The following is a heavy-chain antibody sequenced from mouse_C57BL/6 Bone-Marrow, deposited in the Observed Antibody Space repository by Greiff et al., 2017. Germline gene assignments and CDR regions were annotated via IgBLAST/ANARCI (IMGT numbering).Heavy chain of an antibody. D-gene: IGHD1-1*01. CDR1: GYTFTSYD. Sequence: QVQLQQSGPELVKPGASVKLSCKASGYTFTSYDINWVKQRPGQGLEWIGWIYPRDGSTKDNEQFKGKATLTVDTSSSTAYMALHSLTSEDPAVYFCARLEFDGSSGDWYFDVWGTGTTVTVSS. V-gene: IGHV1-85*01. J-gene: IGHJ1*03. CDR3: ARLEFDGSSGDWYFDV. CDR2: IYPRDGST.